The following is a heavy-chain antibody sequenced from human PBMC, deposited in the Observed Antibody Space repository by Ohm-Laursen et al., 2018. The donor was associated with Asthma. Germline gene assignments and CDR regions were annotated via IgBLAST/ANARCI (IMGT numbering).Heavy chain of an antibody. CDR2: IHYSGST. CDR3: ARDGRLRGSFDY. V-gene: IGHV4-31*03. D-gene: IGHD3-10*01. CDR1: GGSISSGHYY. Sequence: TLSLTCTVSGGSISSGHYYWTWIRQHPGKGLEWIGNIHYSGSTIYNPSLESRITISVDTSKNQFSLNLSSVTAADTAVYYCARDGRLRGSFDYWGQGTLVTVSS. J-gene: IGHJ4*02.